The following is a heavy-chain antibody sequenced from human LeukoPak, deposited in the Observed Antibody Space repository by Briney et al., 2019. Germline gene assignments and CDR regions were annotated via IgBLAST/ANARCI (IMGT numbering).Heavy chain of an antibody. CDR3: ARWHGLQSLDY. CDR1: GFTFSSYW. V-gene: IGHV3-74*01. Sequence: GGSLRLSCAASGFTFSSYWMHWVRQAPGKGLVWVSRTNSDGSSTSYADSVKGRFTISRDNAKNTLYLQMNSLRAEDTAVYYCARWHGLQSLDYWGQGTLVTVSS. D-gene: IGHD4-11*01. CDR2: TNSDGSST. J-gene: IGHJ4*02.